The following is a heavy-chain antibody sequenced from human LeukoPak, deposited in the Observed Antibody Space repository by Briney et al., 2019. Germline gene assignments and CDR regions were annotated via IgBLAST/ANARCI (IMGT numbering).Heavy chain of an antibody. V-gene: IGHV3-21*01. CDR1: GFTFSSYS. CDR3: ARDMAVDTAMVR. J-gene: IGHJ4*02. Sequence: GGSLRLSCAASGFTFSSYSMNWVRQAPGKGLGWVSSISSSSGYIYYADSVKGRFTISRDNAKNSLYLQMNSLRAEDTAVYYCARDMAVDTAMVRGGQGTLVTVSS. D-gene: IGHD5-18*01. CDR2: ISSSSGYI.